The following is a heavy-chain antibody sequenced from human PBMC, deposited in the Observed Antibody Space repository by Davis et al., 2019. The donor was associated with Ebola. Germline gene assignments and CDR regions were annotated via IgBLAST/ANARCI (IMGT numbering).Heavy chain of an antibody. CDR2: ISHSGTS. CDR1: GGSFSGYH. V-gene: IGHV4-34*01. Sequence: SETLSLTCAVYGGSFSGYHWNWIRQPPGKGLEWIGEISHSGTSDYNPSLKSRVTISVDTSKNQFSLKLSSVTAADTAVYYCARRCTVPATYIPTYYDYYMDVWGKGTTVTVSS. D-gene: IGHD6-19*01. CDR3: ARRCTVPATYIPTYYDYYMDV. J-gene: IGHJ6*03.